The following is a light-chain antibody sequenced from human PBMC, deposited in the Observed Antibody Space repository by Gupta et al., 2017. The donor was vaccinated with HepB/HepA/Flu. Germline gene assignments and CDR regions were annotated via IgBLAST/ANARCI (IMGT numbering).Light chain of an antibody. CDR3: HSTDRNGTHVV. J-gene: IGLJ2*01. Sequence: SSALTQPPSVSVSPGPTARSTCSGDALPKKYGYWYPQRPGQAPVLVIYKDDGRPSVIPERFSGSSSGATVTLTISGVQAEEEADYYCHSTDRNGTHVVFGGGTRLTVL. V-gene: IGLV3-25*02. CDR1: ALPKKY. CDR2: KDD.